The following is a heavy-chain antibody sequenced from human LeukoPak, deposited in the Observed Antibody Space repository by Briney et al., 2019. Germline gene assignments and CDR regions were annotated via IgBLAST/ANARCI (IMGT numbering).Heavy chain of an antibody. D-gene: IGHD3-10*01. J-gene: IGHJ4*02. V-gene: IGHV4-59*12. CDR2: IFYSGST. Sequence: SKTLSLTCTVSGGSISSYYWSWIRQPPGKGLEWIGYIFYSGSTYYNPSLKSRVTISVDTSKNQFSLKLSSVTAADTAVYYCARDSGELLPYYFDYWGQGTLVTVSS. CDR3: ARDSGELLPYYFDY. CDR1: GGSISSYY.